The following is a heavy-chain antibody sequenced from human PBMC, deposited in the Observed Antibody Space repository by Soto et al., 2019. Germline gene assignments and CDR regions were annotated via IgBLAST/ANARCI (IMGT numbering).Heavy chain of an antibody. CDR1: GFTFSSYG. V-gene: IGHV3-33*01. J-gene: IGHJ3*02. CDR3: ARVRTAAGTWFWDAFDI. Sequence: GGSLRLSCAASGFTFSSYGMHWVRQAPGKGLEWVAVIWYDGSNKYYADSVKGRFTISRDNSKNTLYLQMNSLRAEDTAVYYCARVRTAAGTWFWDAFDIWGQGTMVTVSS. CDR2: IWYDGSNK. D-gene: IGHD6-13*01.